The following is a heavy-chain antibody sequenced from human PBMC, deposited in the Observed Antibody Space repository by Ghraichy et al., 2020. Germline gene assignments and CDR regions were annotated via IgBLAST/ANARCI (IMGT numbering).Heavy chain of an antibody. D-gene: IGHD3-22*01. CDR1: GVSISSYY. CDR2: MYYSGST. Sequence: SQTLSLTCTVSGVSISSYYWSWIRQPPGKGLEWIGYMYYSGSTNYNPSLKSRVTISVDTSKNQFSLKLSSVTAADTAVYYCARHTYYYDISGYYSEHAFDIWGQGTMVTVSS. CDR3: ARHTYYYDISGYYSEHAFDI. V-gene: IGHV4-59*08. J-gene: IGHJ3*02.